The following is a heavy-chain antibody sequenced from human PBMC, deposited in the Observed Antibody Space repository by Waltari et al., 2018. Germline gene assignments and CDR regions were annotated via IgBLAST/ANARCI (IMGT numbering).Heavy chain of an antibody. Sequence: QVQLVESGGGVVQPGKSLRLSCVASGFSLSNYGMHWVRQTPGRGLGGVGITWSDGSVEYYADSVRGRFTVSRDNSKNILYLDMDSLRVDDTATYYCAKDAFGNTYLDYWGQGTLVTVSS. CDR1: GFSLSNYG. CDR3: AKDAFGNTYLDY. CDR2: TWSDGSVE. V-gene: IGHV3-33*03. D-gene: IGHD3-10*01. J-gene: IGHJ4*02.